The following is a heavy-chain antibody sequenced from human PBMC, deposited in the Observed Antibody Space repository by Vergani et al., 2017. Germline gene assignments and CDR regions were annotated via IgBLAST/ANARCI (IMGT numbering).Heavy chain of an antibody. Sequence: QVQLQQWGGGLLKPSETLSLTCVVNGGSFTSYHWTWIRQSPGEGLEWVGDIDHTGRPEYNPSLKSRLTVSVEKSRNQFYLTINSLTATDTAIYFCARVNTETNGHLYYYYYMDVWGQGTAVTVS. CDR3: ARVNTETNGHLYYYYYMDV. J-gene: IGHJ6*03. V-gene: IGHV4-34*01. CDR2: IDHTGRP. D-gene: IGHD4-11*01. CDR1: GGSFTSYH.